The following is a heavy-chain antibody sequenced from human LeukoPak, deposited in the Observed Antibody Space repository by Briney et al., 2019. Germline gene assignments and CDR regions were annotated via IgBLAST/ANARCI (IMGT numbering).Heavy chain of an antibody. D-gene: IGHD6-6*01. CDR3: ARHGEGSSSAGYGMDV. V-gene: IGHV5-10-1*01. J-gene: IGHJ6*02. Sequence: GESLKISCKGSGYSFTSYWISWVRQMPGKGLEWMGRTDPSDSYTNYSPSFQGHVTISADKSISTAYLQWSSLKASDTAMYYCARHGEGSSSAGYGMDVWGQGTTVTVSS. CDR1: GYSFTSYW. CDR2: TDPSDSYT.